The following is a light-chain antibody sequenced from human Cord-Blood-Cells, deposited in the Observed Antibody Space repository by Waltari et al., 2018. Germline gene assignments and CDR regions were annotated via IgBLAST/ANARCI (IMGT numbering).Light chain of an antibody. CDR1: QSVLYSSNNKNY. J-gene: IGKJ2*03. CDR2: WAS. Sequence: DIVMTQSPDSLAVSLGERATINCKSSQSVLYSSNNKNYLAWYQQKPGQPPKLLIYWASTRESGIPDRFNGSGSGTDFTLTISSLQAEDVAVYYCQEYYSTPYSFGQGTKREIK. CDR3: QEYYSTPYS. V-gene: IGKV4-1*01.